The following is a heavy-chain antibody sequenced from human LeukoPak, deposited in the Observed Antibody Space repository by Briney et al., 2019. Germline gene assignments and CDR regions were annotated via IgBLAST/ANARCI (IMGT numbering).Heavy chain of an antibody. Sequence: SQTLSLTCAISGDSVSSNSAAWNWIRQSPSRGLEWLGRTYYRSKWYNDYAVSVKSRITINPDTSKNQFSLQLNSVTPEDTAVYYCARDHGRVAYCGGDCYSDAFDIWGQGTMVTVSS. CDR2: TYYRSKWYN. V-gene: IGHV6-1*01. D-gene: IGHD2-21*02. CDR1: GDSVSSNSAA. J-gene: IGHJ3*02. CDR3: ARDHGRVAYCGGDCYSDAFDI.